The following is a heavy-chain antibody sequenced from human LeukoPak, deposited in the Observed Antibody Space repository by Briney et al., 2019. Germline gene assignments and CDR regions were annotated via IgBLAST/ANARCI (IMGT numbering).Heavy chain of an antibody. Sequence: GASVKVSCKASGYTFTSYGISWVRQAPGQGLEWMGWISAYNGNTNYAQKLQGRVTMTTDTSTSTAYMELRSLRSDDTAVYYCARDLYGSGGQYYYYYMDVWGKGTTVTISS. CDR1: GYTFTSYG. V-gene: IGHV1-18*01. CDR2: ISAYNGNT. J-gene: IGHJ6*03. CDR3: ARDLYGSGGQYYYYYMDV. D-gene: IGHD3-10*01.